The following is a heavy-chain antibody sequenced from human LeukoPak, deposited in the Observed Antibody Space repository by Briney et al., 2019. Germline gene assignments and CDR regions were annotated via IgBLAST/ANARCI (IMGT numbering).Heavy chain of an antibody. CDR3: ARVLTVTFDS. J-gene: IGHJ4*02. V-gene: IGHV3-33*01. CDR2: DGNVK. D-gene: IGHD4-17*01. CDR1: GFTFSTYG. Sequence: GGSLRLSCTASGFTFSTYGMHCVRQAPGKGLEWVALDGNVKVYADSVKGRFTISRDNSKNTLYLELNSLRVEDTAVYYCARVLTVTFDSWGQGTLVTVSS.